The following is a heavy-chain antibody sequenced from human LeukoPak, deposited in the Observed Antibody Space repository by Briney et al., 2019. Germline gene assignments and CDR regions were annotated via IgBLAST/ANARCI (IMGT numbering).Heavy chain of an antibody. V-gene: IGHV4-34*01. Sequence: SETLSLTCAVYGGSFSGYYWSWIRQPPGKGLEWIGEINHSGSTNYNPSLKSRVTISVDTSKNQFSLKLSSVTAADTAVYYCARGRGGGNSGVRGYYYMDVRGKGTTVTVSS. CDR2: INHSGST. D-gene: IGHD4-23*01. J-gene: IGHJ6*03. CDR1: GGSFSGYY. CDR3: ARGRGGGNSGVRGYYYMDV.